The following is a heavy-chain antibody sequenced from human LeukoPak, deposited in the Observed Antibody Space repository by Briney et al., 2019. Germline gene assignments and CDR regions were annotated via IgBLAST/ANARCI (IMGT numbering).Heavy chain of an antibody. J-gene: IGHJ4*02. Sequence: PSETLSLTCTVSGASISNYYWSWIRQPPGKGLEWIGYIYHSGSTYYNPSLKSRVTISVDRSKNQFSLKLSSVTAADTAVYYCARDPDYWGQGTLVTVSS. CDR2: IYHSGST. CDR3: ARDPDY. CDR1: GASISNYY. V-gene: IGHV4-59*12.